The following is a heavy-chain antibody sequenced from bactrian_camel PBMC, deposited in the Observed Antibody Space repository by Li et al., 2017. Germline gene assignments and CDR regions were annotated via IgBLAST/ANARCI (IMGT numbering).Heavy chain of an antibody. CDR2: INKGGDRT. V-gene: IGHV3S40*01. J-gene: IGHJ4*01. CDR3: AAGRWPARCGREVRTYNS. Sequence: VQLVESGGGLVQPGGSLRLSCAASGFAFSMYGMSWVRQAPGKGLEWVSTINKGGDRTYYGDSVKGRFTISRDNAKNTLYLQLNSLKTEDTAMYYCAAGRWPARCGREVRTYNSWGKGTQVTVS. CDR1: GFAFSMYG. D-gene: IGHD1*01.